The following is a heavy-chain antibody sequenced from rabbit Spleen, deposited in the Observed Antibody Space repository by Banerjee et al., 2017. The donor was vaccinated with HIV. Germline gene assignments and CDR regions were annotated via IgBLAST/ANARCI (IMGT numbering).Heavy chain of an antibody. J-gene: IGHJ4*01. D-gene: IGHD3-1*01. V-gene: IGHV1S40*01. CDR1: GVSFSSGYD. CDR3: ARDLASVVGWNFNL. CDR2: IYTGNSKT. Sequence: QQLVESGGGLVKPGASLTLTCKASGVSFSSGYDMCWVRQAPGKGLEWIACIYTGNSKTYYASWAKGRFTISKTSSTTVTLQMTSLTVADTATYFCARDLASVVGWNFNLWGPGTLVTVS.